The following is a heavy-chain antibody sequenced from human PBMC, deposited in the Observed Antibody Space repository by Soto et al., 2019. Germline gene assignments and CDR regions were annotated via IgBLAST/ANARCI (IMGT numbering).Heavy chain of an antibody. D-gene: IGHD1-20*01. CDR2: IYYSGST. CDR3: AKYITGTTFRVFDL. Sequence: SETLSLTCTVAGGSISSGGYYWSWIRQHPGKGLEWIGYIYYSGSTYYNPSLKSRVTISVDTSKNQFSLKLSSVTAADTAVYYCAKYITGTTFRVFDLWGHGTVVPVS. CDR1: GGSISSGGYY. V-gene: IGHV4-31*03. J-gene: IGHJ3*01.